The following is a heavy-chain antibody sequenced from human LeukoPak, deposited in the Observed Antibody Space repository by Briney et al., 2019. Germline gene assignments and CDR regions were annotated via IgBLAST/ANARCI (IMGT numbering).Heavy chain of an antibody. V-gene: IGHV4-39*07. D-gene: IGHD2-2*01. CDR3: VRDMGSSTSKD. J-gene: IGHJ4*02. CDR1: GGSISSSTYY. Sequence: SETLSLTCTVSGGSISSSTYYWGWIRQPPGKGLEWIGSIYYRGNSYYNPSLKSRVTISVDTSKNHFSLKLRSVTAADTAVYYCVRDMGSSTSKDWGQGTLVTVSS. CDR2: IYYRGNS.